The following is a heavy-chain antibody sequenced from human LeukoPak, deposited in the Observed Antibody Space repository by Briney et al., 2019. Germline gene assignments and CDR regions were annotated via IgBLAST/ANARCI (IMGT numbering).Heavy chain of an antibody. CDR3: ARGRRRCSGGSCYPNWYFDL. Sequence: ASVTVSCKASGYTFTSYDINWVRQAPGQGLEWMGGMNPNSGNTVYAQKFQGRVIMTRDTSISTAYMELSSLGSEDTAVYYCARGRRRCSGGSCYPNWYFDLWGRGTLVTVSS. J-gene: IGHJ2*01. V-gene: IGHV1-8*01. D-gene: IGHD2-15*01. CDR2: MNPNSGNT. CDR1: GYTFTSYD.